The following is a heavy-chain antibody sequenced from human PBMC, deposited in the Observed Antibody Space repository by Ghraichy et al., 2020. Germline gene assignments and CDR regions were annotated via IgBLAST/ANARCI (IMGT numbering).Heavy chain of an antibody. Sequence: GGSLRLSCAASGFTFSTYSMNWVRQAPGKGLEWVSYISSSSSNIYYADSVKGRFTVSRDNAKNSLYLQMNSLRDEDTAVYYCARGLPSEAPYCSGGTCNFHYWGQGTLVTVSS. CDR1: GFTFSTYS. V-gene: IGHV3-48*02. CDR2: ISSSSSNI. J-gene: IGHJ4*02. D-gene: IGHD2-15*01. CDR3: ARGLPSEAPYCSGGTCNFHY.